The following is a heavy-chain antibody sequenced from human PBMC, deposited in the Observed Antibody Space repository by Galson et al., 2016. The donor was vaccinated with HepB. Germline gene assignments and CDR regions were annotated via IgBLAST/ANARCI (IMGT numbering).Heavy chain of an antibody. V-gene: IGHV3-30*04. Sequence: SLRLSCAASGFTFSSYAMHWVRQAPGKGLQWVAIISSNGRSKYHADSVQGRFTISRDDSKNSLFLQMNRLRPEDTALYFCSTGGDRGVGALVAFDIWGQGTMVTVSS. J-gene: IGHJ3*02. D-gene: IGHD1-26*01. CDR1: GFTFSSYA. CDR3: STGGDRGVGALVAFDI. CDR2: ISSNGRSK.